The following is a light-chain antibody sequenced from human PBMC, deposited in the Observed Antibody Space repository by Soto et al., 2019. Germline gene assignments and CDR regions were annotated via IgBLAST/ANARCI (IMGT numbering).Light chain of an antibody. CDR2: GDT. CDR3: QSYDIGLSAWV. V-gene: IGLV1-40*01. J-gene: IGLJ3*02. CDR1: SSNIGAGYD. Sequence: QSVLTQPPSVSGAPGQRVVISCTGRSSNIGAGYDVHWYQQLPGTAPKLLIYGDTNRPSGVPDRFSGSKSDTSASLAITGLQTEDEADYYCQSYDIGLSAWVFGGGTQLTVL.